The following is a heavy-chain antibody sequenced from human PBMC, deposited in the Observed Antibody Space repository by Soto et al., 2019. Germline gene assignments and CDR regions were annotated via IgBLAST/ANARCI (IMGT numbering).Heavy chain of an antibody. CDR1: GYTFTSYG. D-gene: IGHD6-19*01. J-gene: IGHJ6*02. CDR3: ARYGSGWYYYYYGMDV. V-gene: IGHV1-18*01. CDR2: ISAYNGNT. Sequence: QVQLVQSGAEVKKPGASVKVSCKASGYTFTSYGISWVRQAPGQGLEWMGWISAYNGNTNYAQKLQGRVTMTTDTSTSTAYMELRSLRSDDTAVYYCARYGSGWYYYYYGMDVWGQGTTVTVSS.